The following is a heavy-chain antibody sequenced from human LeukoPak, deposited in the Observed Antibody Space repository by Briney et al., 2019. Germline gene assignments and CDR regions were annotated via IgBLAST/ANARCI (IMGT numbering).Heavy chain of an antibody. CDR1: GGSFSGYY. CDR2: VYDSGRT. V-gene: IGHV4-34*11. Sequence: SETLSLTCAVYGGSFSGYYWSWIRQPPGKGLEWIGYVYDSGRTDYNPSLKSRVTISLDTSKNQFSLKLSSVAAADTAVYFCARGPYSYDSSGAFDIWGQGTMVTVSS. D-gene: IGHD3-22*01. J-gene: IGHJ3*02. CDR3: ARGPYSYDSSGAFDI.